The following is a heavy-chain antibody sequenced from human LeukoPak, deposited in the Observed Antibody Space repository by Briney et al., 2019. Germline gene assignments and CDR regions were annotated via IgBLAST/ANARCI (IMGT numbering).Heavy chain of an antibody. V-gene: IGHV4-34*01. J-gene: IGHJ4*02. CDR1: GGSFSGYY. CDR3: ARDSAPDYSNYVPFDY. CDR2: INHSGST. Sequence: SETLSLTCAVHGGSFSGYYWSWIRQPPGKGLEWIGEINHSGSTNYNPSLKSRVTISVDTSKNQFSLKLSSVTAADTAVYYCARDSAPDYSNYVPFDYWGQGTLVTVSS. D-gene: IGHD4-11*01.